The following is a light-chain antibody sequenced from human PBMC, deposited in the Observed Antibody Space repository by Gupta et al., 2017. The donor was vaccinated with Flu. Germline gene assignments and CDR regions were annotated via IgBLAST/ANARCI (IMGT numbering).Light chain of an antibody. J-gene: IGLJ3*02. CDR1: NIGSKS. CDR3: QVWDTTSDHPV. CDR2: DDS. V-gene: IGLV3-21*02. Sequence: SYDLTQPSSVSVAPGGTATLTCGGDNIGSKSVDWYQQRPGQAPVLVVYDDSDRPSGVPDRFSGSNSGNTATLAISRVEAGDEAAYYCQVWDTTSDHPVFGGGTKLTGL.